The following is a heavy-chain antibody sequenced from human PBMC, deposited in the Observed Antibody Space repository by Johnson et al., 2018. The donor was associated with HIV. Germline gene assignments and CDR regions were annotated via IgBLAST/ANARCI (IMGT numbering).Heavy chain of an antibody. CDR1: GFTVSSNY. CDR3: AKSESGWYPIRAFDI. CDR2: IYSGSST. V-gene: IGHV3-66*02. D-gene: IGHD6-19*01. Sequence: VQLVESGGGLVQPGGSLRLSCAASGFTVSSNYMSWVRQAPGKGLEWVSLIYSGSSTYHVDSVKGRFTISRDNSKNTLYLQMNSLRAEDTAMYYCAKSESGWYPIRAFDIWGQGTMVTVSS. J-gene: IGHJ3*02.